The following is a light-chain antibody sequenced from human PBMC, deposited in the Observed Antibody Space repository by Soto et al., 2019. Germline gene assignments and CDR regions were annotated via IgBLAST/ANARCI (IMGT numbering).Light chain of an antibody. CDR3: QHYYNSWT. CDR1: QNNENY. V-gene: IGKV4-1*01. Sequence: DIVMTQSPDSLAVSLGERATINCKPSQNNENYLAWYQQKAGQPPKLLIDWASTRASGVPDRFGGSGSGTDFTLTISSLQAEDVAVYYCQHYYNSWTFGQGTQVEIK. CDR2: WAS. J-gene: IGKJ1*01.